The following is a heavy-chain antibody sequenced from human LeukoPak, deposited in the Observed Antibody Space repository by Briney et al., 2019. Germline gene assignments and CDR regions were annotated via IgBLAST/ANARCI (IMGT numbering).Heavy chain of an antibody. CDR2: INSDGSSR. CDR1: GFTFSSYW. J-gene: IGHJ4*02. Sequence: GGSLRLSCAASGFTFSSYWMHWVRQAPGKGLVWVSRINSDGSSRSCAESVKGRFTISRDNAENTLYLQMNSLRAEDTAMYYCARDLSSSGWAFDYWGQGTLVTVSS. D-gene: IGHD6-19*01. V-gene: IGHV3-74*01. CDR3: ARDLSSSGWAFDY.